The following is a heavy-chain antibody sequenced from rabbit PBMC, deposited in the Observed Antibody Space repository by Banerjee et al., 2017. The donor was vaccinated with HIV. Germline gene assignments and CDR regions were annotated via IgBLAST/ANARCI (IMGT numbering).Heavy chain of an antibody. D-gene: IGHD7-1*01. CDR2: ICTGSAST. CDR3: ARGGYSGISHLNL. V-gene: IGHV1S43*01. Sequence: QEQLKESGGGLVKPGGTLTLTCKASGIDFSSYYYMCWVRQAPGKGLELIACICTGSASTWYASWVNGRFTISKTSSTTVTLQMTSLTAADTATYFCARGGYSGISHLNLWGQGTLVTVS. J-gene: IGHJ4*01. CDR1: GIDFSSYYY.